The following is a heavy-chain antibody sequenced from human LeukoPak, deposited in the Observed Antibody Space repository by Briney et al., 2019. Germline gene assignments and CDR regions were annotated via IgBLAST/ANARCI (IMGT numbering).Heavy chain of an antibody. J-gene: IGHJ6*02. CDR1: GGSISNSAYY. CDR3: ARKTTGTSMDV. D-gene: IGHD3-10*01. V-gene: IGHV4-39*01. Sequence: PSETLSLTCTVSGGSISNSAYYWVWIRQPPGKRLEWIGTITNTGSTYINPSLKSRVTISVDTSKTQISLKLTSVTAADTAVFYCARKTTGTSMDVWGQGTPVTVSS. CDR2: ITNTGST.